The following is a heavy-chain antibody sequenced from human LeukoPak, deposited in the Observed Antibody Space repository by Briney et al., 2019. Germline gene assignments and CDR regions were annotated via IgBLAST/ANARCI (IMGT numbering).Heavy chain of an antibody. D-gene: IGHD3-3*02. Sequence: GGSLRLSCAASGFTFSTYAMSWVRQAPGMGLEWVSSISNNGGDTYYADSVKGRLTISRDNSKNTLYLQINSLRAEDTAMYYCAKSMSTFYRGFFHYWGQGTLVSVSS. J-gene: IGHJ4*02. CDR3: AKSMSTFYRGFFHY. CDR1: GFTFSTYA. V-gene: IGHV3-23*01. CDR2: ISNNGGDT.